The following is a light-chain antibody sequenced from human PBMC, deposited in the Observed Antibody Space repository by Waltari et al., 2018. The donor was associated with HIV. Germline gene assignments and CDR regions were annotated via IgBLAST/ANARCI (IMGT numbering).Light chain of an antibody. J-gene: IGLJ3*02. Sequence: GQRVTISCTGSSSNIGAGYDVHWYQQLPGTAPKLLIYGNTHRPSGVPDRFSGSKSDTSASLAITGLQAEDEADYYCQSYDSSLSAWVFGGGTKLTVL. CDR2: GNT. CDR1: SSNIGAGYD. V-gene: IGLV1-40*01. CDR3: QSYDSSLSAWV.